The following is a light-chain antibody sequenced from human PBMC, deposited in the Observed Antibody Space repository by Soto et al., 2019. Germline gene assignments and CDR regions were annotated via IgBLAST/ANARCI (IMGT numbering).Light chain of an antibody. Sequence: DMQMTHSPSTLSASVGDRVTITSRASQSISSWLAWYQQKPGKAPKLLIYAASSLQSGVPSRFSGSGSGTEFTLTISSLQPEDFASYYCKKVNSYPWTFGQGIKVDI. J-gene: IGKJ1*01. CDR1: QSISSW. CDR2: AAS. CDR3: KKVNSYPWT. V-gene: IGKV1-5*01.